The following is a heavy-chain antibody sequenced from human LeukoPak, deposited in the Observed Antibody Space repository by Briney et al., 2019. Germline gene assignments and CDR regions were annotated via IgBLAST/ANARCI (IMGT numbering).Heavy chain of an antibody. CDR3: TRGSIAYYYMDV. Sequence: GSLRLSCEASGFTFSNYYMSWIRQAPGKGLEWVGNIYYSGSTNYNPSLKSRVTISVDTSKNQFSLKLSSVTAADTAVYCCTRGSIAYYYMDVWGKGTTVTVSS. CDR2: IYYSGST. V-gene: IGHV4-59*01. D-gene: IGHD3-22*01. J-gene: IGHJ6*03. CDR1: GFTFSNYY.